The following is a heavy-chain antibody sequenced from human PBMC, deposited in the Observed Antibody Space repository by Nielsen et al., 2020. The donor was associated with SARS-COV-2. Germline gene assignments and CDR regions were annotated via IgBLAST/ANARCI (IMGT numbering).Heavy chain of an antibody. J-gene: IGHJ6*02. V-gene: IGHV1-46*01. CDR1: GYTFTSYG. Sequence: ASVKVSCKASGYTFTSYGISWVRQAPGQGLEWMGIINPSGGSTSYAQKFQGRVTMTRDTSTSTVYMELSSLRSEDTAVYYCARDSARIAAAGNDYYYGMDVWGQGTTVTVSS. CDR2: INPSGGST. D-gene: IGHD6-13*01. CDR3: ARDSARIAAAGNDYYYGMDV.